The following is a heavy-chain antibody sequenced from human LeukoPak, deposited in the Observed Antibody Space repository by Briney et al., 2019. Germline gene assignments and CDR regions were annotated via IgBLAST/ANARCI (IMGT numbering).Heavy chain of an antibody. CDR3: ASLGGVARDAFDI. D-gene: IGHD3-16*01. V-gene: IGHV1-69*04. CDR1: GGTFSSYA. Sequence: SVKVSCKASGGTFSSYAISWVRQAPGQGLEWMGRIIPILGIANYAQKFQGRVTITADKSTSTAYMELSSLRSEDTAVYYCASLGGVARDAFDIWGQGTMVTVSS. J-gene: IGHJ3*02. CDR2: IIPILGIA.